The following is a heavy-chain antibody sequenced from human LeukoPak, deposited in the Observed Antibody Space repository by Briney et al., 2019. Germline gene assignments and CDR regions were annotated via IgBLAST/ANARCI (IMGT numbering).Heavy chain of an antibody. V-gene: IGHV3-23*01. D-gene: IGHD2-21*01. CDR3: ARQPTHGIVRDTAFDI. CDR1: GFTFSSYA. Sequence: GGSLRLSCAASGFTFSSYAMSWVRQAPGKGLEWVSAISGSGGSTYYADSVKGRFTISRDNSKNTLYVQINSLRAEDTAVYYCARQPTHGIVRDTAFDIWGQGTKVTIYS. J-gene: IGHJ3*02. CDR2: ISGSGGST.